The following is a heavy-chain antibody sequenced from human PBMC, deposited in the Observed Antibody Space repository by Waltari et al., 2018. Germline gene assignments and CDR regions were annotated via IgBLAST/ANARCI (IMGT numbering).Heavy chain of an antibody. D-gene: IGHD2-2*01. Sequence: QVQLVQSGAEFNKPGASVKVSCMASGYTFTSYYMHWVRQAPGHGLEWMGIINPSGGRTSYEQKFKGRGTMTRDRFTSTVDMEMSSLRSEETALYYGERGVFYCSRASGYSNWFDPWGQGALVIVSS. CDR2: INPSGGRT. J-gene: IGHJ5*02. CDR1: GYTFTSYY. CDR3: ERGVFYCSRASGYSNWFDP. V-gene: IGHV1-46*01.